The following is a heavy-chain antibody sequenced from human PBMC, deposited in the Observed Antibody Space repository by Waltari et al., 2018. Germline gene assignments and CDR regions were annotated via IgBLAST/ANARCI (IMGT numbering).Heavy chain of an antibody. D-gene: IGHD2-2*01. V-gene: IGHV1-2*06. CDR2: INPNSGDT. CDR1: GYSLTYYS. J-gene: IGHJ5*02. CDR3: ARESAFSTSWYPGFDP. Sequence: QVELVQSGAEVRKPGASVKVSCKASGYSLTYYSMHWVRQAPGLGLEWMGRINPNSGDTNSAPKFQGRVTLTRDTSVNTAFLELRSLTSDDTAVYFCARESAFSTSWYPGFDPWGQGTLVTVAS.